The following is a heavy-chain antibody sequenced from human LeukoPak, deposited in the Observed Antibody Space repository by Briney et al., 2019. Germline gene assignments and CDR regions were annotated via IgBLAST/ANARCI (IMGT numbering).Heavy chain of an antibody. CDR3: AISGYGDYADAFDI. V-gene: IGHV1-24*01. CDR1: GYTLTELS. CDR2: FDPEDGET. D-gene: IGHD4-17*01. Sequence: ASVKVSCKVSGYTLTELSMHWVRQAPGKGLEWMGGFDPEDGETIYAQKFQGRVTITRNTSISTAYMELSSLRSEDTAVYYCAISGYGDYADAFDIWGQGTMVTVSS. J-gene: IGHJ3*02.